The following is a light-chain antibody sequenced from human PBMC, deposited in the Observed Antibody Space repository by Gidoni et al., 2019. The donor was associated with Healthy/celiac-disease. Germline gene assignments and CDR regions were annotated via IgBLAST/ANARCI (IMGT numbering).Light chain of an antibody. Sequence: EIVLTQYPGTLSLSPGERATLSCRASQSVSSSYLAWYQQKPGQAPRLLNYGASSRATGIPDRFSGSGSGTDFTLTISRLAPEDFAVYYCQQYGSSRTFGQGTKVEIK. J-gene: IGKJ1*01. V-gene: IGKV3-20*01. CDR3: QQYGSSRT. CDR1: QSVSSSY. CDR2: GAS.